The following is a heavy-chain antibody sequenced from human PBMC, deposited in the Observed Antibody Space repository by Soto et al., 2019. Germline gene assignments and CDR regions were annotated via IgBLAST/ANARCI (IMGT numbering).Heavy chain of an antibody. J-gene: IGHJ3*02. D-gene: IGHD3-3*01. CDR2: ISSSSSYI. Sequence: EVQLVESGGGLVKPGGSLRLSCAASGFTFSSYSMNWVRQAPGKGLEWVSSISSSSSYIYYEDSVKGRFTISRDNAKNSLYLQMNSLRAEDTAVYYCARDLDITIFGVVSPDAFDIWGQGTMVTVSS. CDR3: ARDLDITIFGVVSPDAFDI. V-gene: IGHV3-21*01. CDR1: GFTFSSYS.